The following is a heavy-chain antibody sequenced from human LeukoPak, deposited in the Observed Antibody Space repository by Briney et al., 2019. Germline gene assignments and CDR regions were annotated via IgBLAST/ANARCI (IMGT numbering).Heavy chain of an antibody. V-gene: IGHV4-59*01. D-gene: IGHD3-22*01. J-gene: IGHJ3*02. Sequence: PSETLSLTCTVSGGSINTYYWTWIRQPPGKGLEWIGNVYYSVSTNYNPSLKSRVAISVDTSKNQFSLKLSSVTAADTAVYYCATSTVYYFDSSGYYSNDACDIWGQGTMVTVSS. CDR3: ATSTVYYFDSSGYYSNDACDI. CDR1: GGSINTYY. CDR2: VYYSVST.